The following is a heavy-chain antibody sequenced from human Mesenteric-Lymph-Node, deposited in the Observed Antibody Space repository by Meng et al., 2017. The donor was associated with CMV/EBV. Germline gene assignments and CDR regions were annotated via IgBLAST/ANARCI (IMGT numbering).Heavy chain of an antibody. D-gene: IGHD3-16*01. CDR3: TLGDY. V-gene: IGHV3-23*01. Sequence: GESLKISCAASGFTFLTYGMSWVRQAPGKGLEWVSAISGSGVSTYYADSVKGRFTISRDNSKHTLYLQMSSLRAEDTAVYYCTLGDYWGQGTLVTVSS. CDR1: GFTFLTYG. CDR2: ISGSGVST. J-gene: IGHJ4*02.